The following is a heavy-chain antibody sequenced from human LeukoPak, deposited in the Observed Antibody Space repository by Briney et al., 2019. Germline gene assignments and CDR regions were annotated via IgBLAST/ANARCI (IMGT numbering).Heavy chain of an antibody. J-gene: IGHJ6*03. Sequence: GGSLRLSCAASGFTFSSYEMHWVRQAPGKGLEWVSYISSSGSTMYYADSVKGRFTISRDNAENSAYLQMSSLRAEDTAVYYCARVAQGATTENYYYYYMDVWGKGTTVTVSS. CDR2: ISSSGSTM. CDR3: ARVAQGATTENYYYYYMDV. CDR1: GFTFSSYE. V-gene: IGHV3-48*03. D-gene: IGHD4-11*01.